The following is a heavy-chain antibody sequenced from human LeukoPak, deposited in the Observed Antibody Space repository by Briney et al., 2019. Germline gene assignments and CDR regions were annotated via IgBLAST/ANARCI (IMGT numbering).Heavy chain of an antibody. J-gene: IGHJ4*02. Sequence: GASVKVSCKASGYTFTSYGISWVRQAPGQGLEWMGWISAYNGNTNYAQKLQGRVTMTTDTSTSTAYMELRSLRSDDTAVYYCASGEYGSGSYYDPTLRYWGQGTLVTVSS. CDR1: GYTFTSYG. V-gene: IGHV1-18*01. CDR3: ASGEYGSGSYYDPTLRY. CDR2: ISAYNGNT. D-gene: IGHD3-10*01.